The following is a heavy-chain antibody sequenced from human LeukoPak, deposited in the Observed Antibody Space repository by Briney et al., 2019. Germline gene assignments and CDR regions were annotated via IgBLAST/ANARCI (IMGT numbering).Heavy chain of an antibody. J-gene: IGHJ5*02. CDR1: GGSISSSSYY. V-gene: IGHV4-39*07. Sequence: SETLSLTCTVSGGSISSSSYYWGWIRQPPGKGLEWIGSIYYSGSTYYNPSLKSRVTISVDTSKNQFSLKLSSVTAADTAVYYCARDGKNGYSSSWYADWFDPWGQGTLVTVSS. D-gene: IGHD6-13*01. CDR3: ARDGKNGYSSSWYADWFDP. CDR2: IYYSGST.